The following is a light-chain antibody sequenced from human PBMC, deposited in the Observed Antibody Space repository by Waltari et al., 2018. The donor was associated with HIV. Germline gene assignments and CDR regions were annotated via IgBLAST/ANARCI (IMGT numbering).Light chain of an antibody. Sequence: DIRMTPSPSTLSASVGGRVTITCRASRRVGRWLAGYQQKPGKAPKLLIDKASSLESGVPARFSGSGSGTECTLTSSSLQPDESATYYCQQFNYDWTFGQGTKVEI. V-gene: IGKV1-5*03. J-gene: IGKJ1*01. CDR1: RRVGRW. CDR3: QQFNYDWT. CDR2: KAS.